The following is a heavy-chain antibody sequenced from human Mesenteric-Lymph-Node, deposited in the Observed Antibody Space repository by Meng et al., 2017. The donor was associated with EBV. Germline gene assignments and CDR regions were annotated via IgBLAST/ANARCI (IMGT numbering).Heavy chain of an antibody. CDR1: GYTFTSYD. V-gene: IGHV1-8*01. D-gene: IGHD5-24*01. J-gene: IGHJ4*02. Sequence: QWQLLQIGAEVKKPGASVKFSCKASGYTFTSYDINWVRQATGQGLEWMGWMNPNSGNTGYAQKFQGRVTMTRNTSISTAYMELSSLRSEDTAVYYCARGGPEMATISDWGQGTLVTVSS. CDR2: MNPNSGNT. CDR3: ARGGPEMATISD.